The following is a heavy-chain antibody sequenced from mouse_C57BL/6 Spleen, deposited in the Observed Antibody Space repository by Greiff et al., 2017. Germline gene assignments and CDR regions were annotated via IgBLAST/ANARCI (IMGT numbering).Heavy chain of an antibody. CDR1: GYTFTSYW. J-gene: IGHJ4*01. D-gene: IGHD1-1*01. V-gene: IGHV1-55*01. CDR3: ARGIITTVVAPYDAMDY. Sequence: QVQLQQPGAELVKPGASVKMSCRASGYTFTSYWITWVKQRPGQGLEWIGDIYPGSGSTNYNEKFKSKATLTVDTSSSTAYMQLSSLTSEDSAVYYCARGIITTVVAPYDAMDYWGQGTSVTVSS. CDR2: IYPGSGST.